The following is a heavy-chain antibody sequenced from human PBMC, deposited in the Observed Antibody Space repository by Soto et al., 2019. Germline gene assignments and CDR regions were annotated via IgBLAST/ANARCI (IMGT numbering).Heavy chain of an antibody. CDR1: GDSLSSNS. D-gene: IGHD3-22*01. Sequence: SQTLSLTCAISGDSLSSNSWNWIRQSPSRGLEWLGRTYYRSKWYNDYAISVKSRITINPDTSRTQFSLQLNSVTPEDTAVYYCARGVAMMLVVNSLDFEAFDFWGQGTMVTVPS. J-gene: IGHJ3*01. V-gene: IGHV6-1*01. CDR3: ARGVAMMLVVNSLDFEAFDF. CDR2: TYYRSKWYN.